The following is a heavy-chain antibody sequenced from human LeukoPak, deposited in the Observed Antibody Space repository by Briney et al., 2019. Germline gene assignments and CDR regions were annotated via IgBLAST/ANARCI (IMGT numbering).Heavy chain of an antibody. D-gene: IGHD1-7*01. CDR1: GGSISTYY. J-gene: IGHJ4*02. V-gene: IGHV4-34*01. CDR3: ARAMKATELPDY. Sequence: PSETLSLTCTVSGGSISTYYWTWIRQPPGKGLEWIGEINHSGTTNYNPSLKSRVTISVDTSKNQFSLKLTSVTAADTAVYYCARAMKATELPDYWGQGTLVTVSS. CDR2: INHSGTT.